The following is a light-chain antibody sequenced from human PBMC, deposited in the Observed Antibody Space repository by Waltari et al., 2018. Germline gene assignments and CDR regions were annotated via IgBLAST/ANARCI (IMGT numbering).Light chain of an antibody. J-gene: IGLJ3*02. CDR2: EGS. CDR1: SSDVGSYNL. CDR3: CSYAGSSWV. Sequence: QSALTQPASVSGSPGQSITISCTGTSSDVGSYNLVSWYRQHQGKAPKLMIYEGSKRPSGVSNRFSGSKSGNTASLTISGLQAEDEADYYCCSYAGSSWVFGGGTKLTVL. V-gene: IGLV2-23*01.